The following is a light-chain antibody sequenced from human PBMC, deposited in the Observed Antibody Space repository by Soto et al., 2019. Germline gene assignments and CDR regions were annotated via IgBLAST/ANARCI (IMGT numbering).Light chain of an antibody. J-gene: IGKJ3*01. CDR3: QQRSTWPPFS. Sequence: EILLTQSPATLSFSPGERSTRSCRSSQSIGSYLAWYQHKLGQPPRLLIYDASNRATGIPVRFSGSGSGTDFTLTISSLEPEDFAVYYCQQRSTWPPFSFGPGTKVDIK. V-gene: IGKV3-11*01. CDR1: QSIGSY. CDR2: DAS.